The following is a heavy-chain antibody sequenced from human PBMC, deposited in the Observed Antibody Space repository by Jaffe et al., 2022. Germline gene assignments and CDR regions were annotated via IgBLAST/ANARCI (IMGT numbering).Heavy chain of an antibody. V-gene: IGHV4-39*01. J-gene: IGHJ4*02. CDR2: IYYSGST. CDR3: ARLRRYYDILTGYYNSVYFDY. Sequence: QLQLQESGPGLVKPSETLSLTCTVSGGSISSSSYYWGWIRQPPGKGLEWIGSIYYSGSTYYNPSLKSRVTISVDTSKNQFSLKLSSVTAADTAVYYCARLRRYYDILTGYYNSVYFDYWGQGTLVTVSS. D-gene: IGHD3-9*01. CDR1: GGSISSSSYY.